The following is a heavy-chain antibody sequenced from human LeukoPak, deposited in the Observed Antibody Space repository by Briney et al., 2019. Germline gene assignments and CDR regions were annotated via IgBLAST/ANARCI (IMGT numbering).Heavy chain of an antibody. V-gene: IGHV3-7*01. CDR1: RFTLGNNW. J-gene: IGHJ4*02. Sequence: GGSLRLSCTAPRFTLGNNWVSWVRQAPGKGLEWVAKRNRDGSQKNYVDSVRGRFTISRDNAKNSLYLQRDSLRAEDTAVYYCTRDQYWGQGTLVTVSS. CDR3: TRDQY. CDR2: RNRDGSQK.